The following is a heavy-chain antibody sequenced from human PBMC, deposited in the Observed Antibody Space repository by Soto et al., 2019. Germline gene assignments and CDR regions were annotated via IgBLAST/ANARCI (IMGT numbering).Heavy chain of an antibody. V-gene: IGHV4-4*07. CDR2: IYTSGST. CDR1: GGSMSSYY. D-gene: IGHD2-2*01. J-gene: IGHJ6*02. CDR3: ARAGVPADMSSVGYYYYYGMDG. Sequence: EPLSLTWTVAGGSMSSYYWSWIRQPAGKGLELSGRIYTSGSTNYNPSLKSRVTMSVDTSKNQFSLKLSSVTAAETAVYYCARAGVPADMSSVGYYYYYGMDGWGQGTTVTVSS.